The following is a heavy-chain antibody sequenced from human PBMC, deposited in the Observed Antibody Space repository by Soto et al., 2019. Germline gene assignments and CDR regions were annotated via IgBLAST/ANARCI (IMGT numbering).Heavy chain of an antibody. CDR3: ARYNTIMPPYYFDS. Sequence: SETLSLTCTVSGTSISNYYWSWIRQPPGKGLEWIGYMFYSGSTNYNPSLKSRVSISVDTSNNQFSLKLTSVTAADTAVYYCARYNTIMPPYYFDSWGQGTLVTVSS. V-gene: IGHV4-59*08. CDR1: GTSISNYY. J-gene: IGHJ4*02. D-gene: IGHD2-2*01. CDR2: MFYSGST.